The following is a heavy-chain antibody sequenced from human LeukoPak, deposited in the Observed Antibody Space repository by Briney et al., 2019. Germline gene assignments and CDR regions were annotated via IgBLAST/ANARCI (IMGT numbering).Heavy chain of an antibody. J-gene: IGHJ6*03. Sequence: SETLSLTCTVSGGSISSSSYYWSWVRQPPGKGLEWVGYIYYSGSTNYNPSLKSRVTISVDTSKNQFSLKLSSVTAADTAVYYCARWYSSSWSDYYYMDVWGKGTTVTVSS. CDR3: ARWYSSSWSDYYYMDV. CDR2: IYYSGST. V-gene: IGHV4-61*01. D-gene: IGHD6-13*01. CDR1: GGSISSSSYY.